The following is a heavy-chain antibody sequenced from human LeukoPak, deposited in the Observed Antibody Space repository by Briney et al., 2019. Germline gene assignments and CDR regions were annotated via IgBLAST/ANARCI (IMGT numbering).Heavy chain of an antibody. CDR1: GFTFSSHA. Sequence: PGGPLRLSCADSGFTFSSHAVTWVRQAPGKGLEWVSSISGTDGRTYYADSVKGRFTISRDNSKNTLYLQMNSLRAEDTAIYYCAKLIGTVSDWGQGTLVTVSS. D-gene: IGHD1-7*01. J-gene: IGHJ4*02. CDR3: AKLIGTVSD. V-gene: IGHV3-23*01. CDR2: ISGTDGRT.